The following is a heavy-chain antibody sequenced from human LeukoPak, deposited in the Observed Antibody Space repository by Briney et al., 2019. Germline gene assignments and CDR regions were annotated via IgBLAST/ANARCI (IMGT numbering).Heavy chain of an antibody. CDR1: GYSFTNYW. V-gene: IGHV5-51*01. CDR3: ARLDPAYCGGDCYSEFDY. Sequence: GESLKISCKGSGYSFTNYWIGWVRQTPGKGLEWMGIINPDDSEIKYSPSLQGQVTISADKSISTAYLQWSSLKASDTAMYYCARLDPAYCGGDCYSEFDYWGQGTLVTVSS. CDR2: INPDDSEI. D-gene: IGHD2-21*02. J-gene: IGHJ4*02.